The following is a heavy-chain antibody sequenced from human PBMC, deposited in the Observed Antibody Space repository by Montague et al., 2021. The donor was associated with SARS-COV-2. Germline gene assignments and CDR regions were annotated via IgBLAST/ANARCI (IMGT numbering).Heavy chain of an antibody. V-gene: IGHV3-13*01. Sequence: SLRLSCAASGFTFSQYDMHWVRQVTGKGLEWVSGIGKAGDTHYPGTVKGRFTISREDAKNSLSLQMNSLRAGDTAVYYCGRGVRYFGSGGWSFYYYGVDVWGQGTTVTVSS. J-gene: IGHJ6*02. CDR3: GRGVRYFGSGGWSFYYYGVDV. CDR1: GFTFSQYD. D-gene: IGHD3-10*01. CDR2: IGKAGDT.